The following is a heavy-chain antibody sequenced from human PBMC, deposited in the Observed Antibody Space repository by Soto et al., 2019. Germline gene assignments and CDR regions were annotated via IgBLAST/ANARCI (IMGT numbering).Heavy chain of an antibody. D-gene: IGHD6-13*01. CDR3: ARDPGPVYSSSWPR. CDR2: IIPKLGSA. CDR1: GGGNLSDYR. Sequence: GASVKVSCTASGGGNLSDYRTTWVRRAPGQGLEWMGGIIPKLGSANYAQNFQGRVTVTADESTNTVYMELRSSVTAADTAVYYCARDPGPVYSSSWPRWGQGTLVTVSS. V-gene: IGHV1-69*13. J-gene: IGHJ4*02.